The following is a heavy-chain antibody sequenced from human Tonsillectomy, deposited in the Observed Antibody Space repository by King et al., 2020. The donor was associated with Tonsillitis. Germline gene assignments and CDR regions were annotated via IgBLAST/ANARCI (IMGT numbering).Heavy chain of an antibody. CDR2: INPNSGGT. J-gene: IGHJ5*02. V-gene: IGHV1-2*04. CDR3: ARGDDILTGYYEGGWFDP. CDR1: GYTFTGYY. D-gene: IGHD3-9*01. Sequence: GQLVQSGAEVKKPGASVKVSCKASGYTFTGYYMHWVRQAPGQGLEWMGWINPNSGGTNYAQTFQGWVTMTRDTSISTAYMELSRLRSDDTAVYYCARGDDILTGYYEGGWFDPWGQGTLVTVSS.